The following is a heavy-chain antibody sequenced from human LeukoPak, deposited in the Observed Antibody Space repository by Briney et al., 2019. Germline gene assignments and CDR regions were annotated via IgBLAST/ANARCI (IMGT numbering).Heavy chain of an antibody. CDR1: GYTFNSYG. V-gene: IGHV1-18*01. Sequence: GASVKVSCKASGYTFNSYGISWARQAPGQGLEWMGWISAYNGNTNYAQKLQDRVTMTTDTSTSTAYMELRSLRSDDTAVYYCAREGYCNSTSCDKPFDCWGQGALVTVSS. D-gene: IGHD2-2*01. CDR3: AREGYCNSTSCDKPFDC. CDR2: ISAYNGNT. J-gene: IGHJ4*02.